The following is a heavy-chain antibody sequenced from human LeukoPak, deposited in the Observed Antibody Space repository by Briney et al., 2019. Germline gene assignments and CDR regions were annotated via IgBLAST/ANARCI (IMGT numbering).Heavy chain of an antibody. V-gene: IGHV3-11*04. CDR3: ARYGYCSSTSCRRASSDFDY. J-gene: IGHJ4*02. CDR1: GFTFSDYY. D-gene: IGHD2-2*03. CDR2: TSSSGSTI. Sequence: AGSLRLSCAASGFTFSDYYMSWIRQAPGKGLEWVSYTSSSGSTIYYADSVKGRFTISRDNAKNSLYLQMNSLRAVETAVYYCARYGYCSSTSCRRASSDFDYWGQGTLVTVSS.